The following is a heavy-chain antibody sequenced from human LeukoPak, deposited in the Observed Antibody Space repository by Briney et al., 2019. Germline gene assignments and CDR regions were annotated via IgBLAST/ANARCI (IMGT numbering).Heavy chain of an antibody. D-gene: IGHD6-13*01. J-gene: IGHJ4*02. CDR3: ASDGIAVDRGIGYFDY. Sequence: GKSLRLSCAASGFTFRSYGMHWVRQAPGKGLEWVAVIWYDGSNKYYADSVKGRFTISRDNSENTLHLQMNSLRAEDTALYYCASDGIAVDRGIGYFDYWGQGTLVTVSS. CDR2: IWYDGSNK. CDR1: GFTFRSYG. V-gene: IGHV3-33*01.